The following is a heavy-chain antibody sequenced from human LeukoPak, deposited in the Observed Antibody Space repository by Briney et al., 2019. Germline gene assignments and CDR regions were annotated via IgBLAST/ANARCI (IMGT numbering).Heavy chain of an antibody. Sequence: GGSLRLSCAASGFTFSSYSMNWVRQAPGKGLEWVSSISSSSSYIYYADSVKGRFTISRDNAKNSLYLQMNSLRAEDTAVYYYARDHAGGDYVGYFDYWGQGTVVTVSS. CDR2: ISSSSSYI. CDR1: GFTFSSYS. D-gene: IGHD4-17*01. J-gene: IGHJ4*02. V-gene: IGHV3-21*01. CDR3: ARDHAGGDYVGYFDY.